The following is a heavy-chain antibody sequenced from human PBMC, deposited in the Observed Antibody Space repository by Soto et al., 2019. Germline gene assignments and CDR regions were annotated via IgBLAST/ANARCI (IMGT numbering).Heavy chain of an antibody. J-gene: IGHJ4*02. CDR1: GFTFSNYG. CDR2: IWYDGSYK. D-gene: IGHD3-10*01. V-gene: IGHV3-33*01. Sequence: GGSLRLSCAASGFTFSNYGIHWVRQAPGKGLEWVAVIWYDGSYKYYADSVKGRFTISRDNSRNTLFLQMNSLRAEDTAVYYCERDLAGKGLDYWGQGTLVTVSS. CDR3: ERDLAGKGLDY.